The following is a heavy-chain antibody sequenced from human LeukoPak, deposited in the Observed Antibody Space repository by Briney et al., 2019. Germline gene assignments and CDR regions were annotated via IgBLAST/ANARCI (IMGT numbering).Heavy chain of an antibody. CDR2: IYYSGST. V-gene: IGHV4-31*03. CDR1: GGSISSGGYY. J-gene: IGHJ4*02. CDR3: ARFGLLDLAPDY. D-gene: IGHD3-10*01. Sequence: SQTLSLTCTVSGGSISSGGYYWSWIRQHPGKGLEWIGYIYYSGSTYYNPSLKSRVTISVDTSKNQFSLKLSSVTAADTAVYCCARFGLLDLAPDYWGQGTLVTVSS.